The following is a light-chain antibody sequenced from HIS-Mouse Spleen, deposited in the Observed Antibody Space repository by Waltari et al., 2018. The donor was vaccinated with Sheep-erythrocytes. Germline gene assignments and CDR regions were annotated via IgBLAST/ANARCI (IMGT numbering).Light chain of an antibody. CDR1: QSLLHSNGYNY. Sequence: GEPASISCRSSQSLLHSNGYNYLDWYLQKPGQSPQLLIYLGSNRASGVPDRFSGSGSGTDFTLKISRVEAEDVGVYYCMQALQTPIFTFGPGTKVDIK. V-gene: IGKV2-28*01. CDR3: MQALQTPIFT. J-gene: IGKJ3*01. CDR2: LGS.